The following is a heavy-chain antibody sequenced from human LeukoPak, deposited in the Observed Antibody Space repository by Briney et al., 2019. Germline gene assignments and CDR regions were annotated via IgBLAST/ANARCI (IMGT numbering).Heavy chain of an antibody. Sequence: AASVKVSCKASGYTFTGNPILWVRQAPGQGLEWMGWIIPNSGATTYAQKFQGRVAMTRDTSISTAFMELSSLRSDDTAVYYCTREDYWGQGTPVTVSS. CDR1: GYTFTGNP. V-gene: IGHV1-2*02. CDR3: TREDY. J-gene: IGHJ4*02. CDR2: IIPNSGAT.